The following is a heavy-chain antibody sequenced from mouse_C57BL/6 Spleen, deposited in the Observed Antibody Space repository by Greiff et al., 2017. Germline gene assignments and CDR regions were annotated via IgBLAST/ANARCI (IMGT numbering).Heavy chain of an antibody. D-gene: IGHD4-1*02. CDR1: GYTFTSYW. CDR2: IDPSDSYT. Sequence: QVQLKQPGAELVRPGTSVKLSCKASGYTFTSYWMHWVKQRPGQGLEWIGVIDPSDSYTNYNQKFKGKATLTVDTSSSTAYMQLSSLTSEDSAVYYCARGQRGRVYYFDYWGQGTTLTVSS. V-gene: IGHV1-59*01. J-gene: IGHJ2*01. CDR3: ARGQRGRVYYFDY.